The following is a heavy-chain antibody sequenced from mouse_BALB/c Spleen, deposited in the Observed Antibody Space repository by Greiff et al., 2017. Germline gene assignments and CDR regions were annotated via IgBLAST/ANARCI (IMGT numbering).Heavy chain of an antibody. CDR2: IWAGGST. V-gene: IGHV2-9*02. J-gene: IGHJ4*01. D-gene: IGHD2-2*01. Sequence: QVQLQQSGPGLVAPSQSLSITCTVSGFSLTSYGVHWVRQPPGKGLEWLGVIWAGGSTNYNSALMSRLSISKDNSKSQVFLKMNSLQTDDTAMYYCAREENGYDPYAMDYWGQGTSVTVSS. CDR1: GFSLTSYG. CDR3: AREENGYDPYAMDY.